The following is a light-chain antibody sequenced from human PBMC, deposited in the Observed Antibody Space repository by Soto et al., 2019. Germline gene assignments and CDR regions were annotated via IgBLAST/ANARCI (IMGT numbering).Light chain of an antibody. CDR2: EVS. Sequence: QSALTQPASVSGSPGQSITISCTGTSSDVGSYNLVSWYQQHPGKAPKLMIYEVSERPSGVSNRFSGSKSGNTASLTISGLQAEDEADYYCCSYAGSSTLKVFGTGTKLTVL. CDR3: CSYAGSSTLKV. CDR1: SSDVGSYNL. J-gene: IGLJ1*01. V-gene: IGLV2-23*02.